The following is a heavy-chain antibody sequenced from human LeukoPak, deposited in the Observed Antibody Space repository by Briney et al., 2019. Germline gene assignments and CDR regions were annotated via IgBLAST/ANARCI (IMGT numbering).Heavy chain of an antibody. CDR2: IYYSGST. V-gene: IGHV4-30-4*01. CDR3: ARLVGATGFDY. J-gene: IGHJ4*02. CDR1: GGSISSGDYY. D-gene: IGHD1-26*01. Sequence: SQTLSLTCTVSGGSISSGDYYWSWIRQPPRKGLEWIVYIYYSGSTYYNPSLKSRVTISVDTSKNQFSLRLSSVTAADTAVYYCARLVGATGFDYWGQGTLVTVSS.